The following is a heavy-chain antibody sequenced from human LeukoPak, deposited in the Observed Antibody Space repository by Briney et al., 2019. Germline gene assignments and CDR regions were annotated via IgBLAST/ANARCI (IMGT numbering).Heavy chain of an antibody. Sequence: GETLRLSCAVSGFTFSTYSMNWVRQAPGKGLEWVSSISSRSSYIYYADSVKGRFTISRDNAKNSLYLQLSSLRAEDTAVYYCARIPDLYGGYRSYFDYWGQGTLVTVSS. CDR3: ARIPDLYGGYRSYFDY. CDR1: GFTFSTYS. V-gene: IGHV3-21*01. J-gene: IGHJ4*02. D-gene: IGHD5-12*01. CDR2: ISSRSSYI.